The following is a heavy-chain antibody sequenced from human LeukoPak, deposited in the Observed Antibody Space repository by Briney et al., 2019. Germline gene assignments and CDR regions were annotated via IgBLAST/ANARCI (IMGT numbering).Heavy chain of an antibody. CDR2: IKRDGSEK. CDR1: GFTFSDYW. D-gene: IGHD1-26*01. J-gene: IGHJ6*03. CDR3: ARDPYSGSYGDYYYYYMDV. Sequence: PGGSLRLSCAVSGFTFSDYWMSWVRQPPGKRLEWVANIKRDGSEKYYVDSVKGRFTISRDNAKNSLNLQMNSLRAEDTAVYYCARDPYSGSYGDYYYYYMDVWGKGTTVTISS. V-gene: IGHV3-7*01.